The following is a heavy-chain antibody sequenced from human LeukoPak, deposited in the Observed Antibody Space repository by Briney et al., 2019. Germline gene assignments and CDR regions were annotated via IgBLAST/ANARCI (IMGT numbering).Heavy chain of an antibody. CDR1: GGSISTFY. CDR3: ARHPFSDGFDI. Sequence: SETLSLTCTISGGSISTFYWSWLRQPPGKGLEWIAYIFHTGNSNYNPSLKGRVTISVDTSKNQFSLKVNSMTAADTAMYYCARHPFSDGFDIWGQGTMVTVSS. J-gene: IGHJ3*02. CDR2: IFHTGNS. V-gene: IGHV4-59*08.